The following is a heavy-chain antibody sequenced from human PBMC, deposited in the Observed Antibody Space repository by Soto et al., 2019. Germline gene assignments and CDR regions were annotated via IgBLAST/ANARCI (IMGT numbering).Heavy chain of an antibody. CDR3: AATQKKRGFDY. CDR2: IVVGSGNT. D-gene: IGHD3-10*01. CDR1: GFTFTSSA. J-gene: IGHJ4*02. V-gene: IGHV1-58*01. Sequence: SVKVSCKASGFTFTSSAVQWVRHARGQRLEWIGWIVVGSGNTNYAQKFQERVTITRDMSTSTAYMELSSLRPEDTAVYYCAATQKKRGFDYWGQGTLVTVSS.